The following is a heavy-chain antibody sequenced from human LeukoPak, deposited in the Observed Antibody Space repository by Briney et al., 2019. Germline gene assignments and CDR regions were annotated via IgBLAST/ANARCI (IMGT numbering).Heavy chain of an antibody. CDR3: ARDRRLQSPQYYYYYGMDV. CDR2: IWYDGSNK. D-gene: IGHD4-11*01. J-gene: IGHJ6*02. V-gene: IGHV3-33*01. CDR1: GFTFSSYG. Sequence: GRSLRLSCAASGFTFSSYGMHWVRQAPGKGLEWVAVIWYDGSNKYYADSVKGRFTISRDNSKNTLYLQMNSLRAEDTAVYYCARDRRLQSPQYYYYYGMDVWGQGTTVTVSS.